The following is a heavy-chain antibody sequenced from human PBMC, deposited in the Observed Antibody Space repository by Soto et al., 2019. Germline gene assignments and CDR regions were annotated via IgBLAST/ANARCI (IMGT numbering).Heavy chain of an antibody. V-gene: IGHV3-23*01. Sequence: EAQLLESGGGLVQPGGSLRLSCAASGFSFSSYGMSWVRQAPGTGLEWVSGISGGGDSTYYADSVKGRFTISGDKSKNRVYLQMNSLRSGDTAVHYCARGQDDYGDSDVWFAPGGQGTLVSVSS. CDR3: ARGQDDYGDSDVWFAP. CDR2: ISGGGDST. CDR1: GFSFSSYG. J-gene: IGHJ5*02. D-gene: IGHD4-17*01.